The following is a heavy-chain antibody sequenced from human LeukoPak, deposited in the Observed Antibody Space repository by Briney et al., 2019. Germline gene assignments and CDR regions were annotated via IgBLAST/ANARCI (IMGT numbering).Heavy chain of an antibody. CDR3: ARVQYYDFWSGQTSTFDY. CDR2: INPNSGGT. D-gene: IGHD3-3*01. Sequence: ASVKVSCKASGYTCTGYYMHWVRQAPGQGLEWMGWINPNSGGTNYAQKFQGRVTMTRDTSISTAYMELSRLRSDDTAVYYCARVQYYDFWSGQTSTFDYWGQGTLVTVSS. CDR1: GYTCTGYY. J-gene: IGHJ4*02. V-gene: IGHV1-2*02.